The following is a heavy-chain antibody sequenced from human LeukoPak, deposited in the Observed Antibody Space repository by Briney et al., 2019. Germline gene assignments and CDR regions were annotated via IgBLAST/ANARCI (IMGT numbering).Heavy chain of an antibody. V-gene: IGHV1-69*05. Sequence: SVKVSCKASGGTFSSYAISWVRQAPGQGLEWMGRISPIFGTANYAQKFQGRVTITTDESTNTAYMELNSLRSEDTAVYYCASDGSYDILTGYLPLDYWGQGTLVTVSS. CDR2: ISPIFGTA. D-gene: IGHD3-9*01. J-gene: IGHJ4*02. CDR3: ASDGSYDILTGYLPLDY. CDR1: GGTFSSYA.